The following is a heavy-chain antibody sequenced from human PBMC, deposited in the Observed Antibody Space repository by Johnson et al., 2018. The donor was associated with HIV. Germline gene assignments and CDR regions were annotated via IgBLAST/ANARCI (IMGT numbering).Heavy chain of an antibody. J-gene: IGHJ3*02. Sequence: VQLVESGGGVVQPGTSLRLSCAASGFTFSRCGMHWVRQAPGRGLEWVSGINWNGGSTGYADSVTGRFTISRDNAKNSLYLQMNSLRAEYTAVYYCAKQQLVPDDAFDIWGQGTIVSVSS. CDR2: INWNGGST. V-gene: IGHV3-20*04. D-gene: IGHD6-6*01. CDR3: AKQQLVPDDAFDI. CDR1: GFTFSRCG.